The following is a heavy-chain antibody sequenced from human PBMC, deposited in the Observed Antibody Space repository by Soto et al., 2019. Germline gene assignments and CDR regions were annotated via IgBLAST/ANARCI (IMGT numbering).Heavy chain of an antibody. CDR1: GYTFNTYA. CDR3: SSVGLDDKVKTIPPYYLDY. J-gene: IGHJ4*02. CDR2: TNPNFVAP. Sequence: QVQLVQPGPEGKKPEASVKVSCKASGYTFNTYAISWVRQAPGRGHEWMGGTNPNFVAPNYAQKIQGRVTITADESTSTAYLEVPSLTHEDAAAYYFSSVGLDDKVKTIPPYYLDYWSQGTLVTVSS. V-gene: IGHV1-69*01. D-gene: IGHD2-2*02.